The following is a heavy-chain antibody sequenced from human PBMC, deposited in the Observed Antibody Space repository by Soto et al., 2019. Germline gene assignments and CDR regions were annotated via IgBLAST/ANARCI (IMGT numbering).Heavy chain of an antibody. J-gene: IGHJ4*02. D-gene: IGHD2-21*02. V-gene: IGHV3-30-3*01. CDR3: ARDSLVFCGGDCMGCDY. CDR1: GFTFSSYA. Sequence: SGGSLRLSCEASGFTFSSYAIHWVRQAPGRGLEWVAVISYDGSNKYYADSVKGRFSVSRDDSMSTVYLQMNSLRAEDTALYYCARDSLVFCGGDCMGCDYWGQGTQVTVSS. CDR2: ISYDGSNK.